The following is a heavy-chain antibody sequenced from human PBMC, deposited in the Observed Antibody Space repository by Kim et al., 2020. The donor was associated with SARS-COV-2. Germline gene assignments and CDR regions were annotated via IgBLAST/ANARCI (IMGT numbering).Heavy chain of an antibody. CDR3: AKVGATGPGDFDY. CDR1: GGSISSSSYY. CDR2: IYYSGST. V-gene: IGHV4-39*01. Sequence: SETLSLTCTVSGGSISSSSYYWGWIRQPPGKGLEWIGSIYYSGSTYYNPSLKSRVTISVDTSKNQFSLKLSSVTAADTAVYYCAKVGATGPGDFDYCGQG. J-gene: IGHJ4*02. D-gene: IGHD1-26*01.